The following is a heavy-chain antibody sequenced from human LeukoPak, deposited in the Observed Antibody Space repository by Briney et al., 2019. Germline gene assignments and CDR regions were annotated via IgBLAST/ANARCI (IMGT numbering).Heavy chain of an antibody. CDR3: AKGTWELPTSLSRYGDFDY. D-gene: IGHD1-26*01. J-gene: IGHJ4*02. CDR1: GFTFDDYA. Sequence: GGSLRLSCAASGFTFDDYAMHWVRQAPGKGLEWVSLISGDGGSTYYADSVKGRFTISRDNSKNSLYLQMNSLRTEDTALYYCAKGTWELPTSLSRYGDFDYWGQGTLVTVSS. CDR2: ISGDGGST. V-gene: IGHV3-43*02.